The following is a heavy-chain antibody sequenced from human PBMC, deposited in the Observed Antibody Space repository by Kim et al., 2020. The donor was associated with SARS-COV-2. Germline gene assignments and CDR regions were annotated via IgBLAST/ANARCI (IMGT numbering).Heavy chain of an antibody. D-gene: IGHD4-17*01. CDR3: ARGDMTTVVREVWFDP. CDR1: GGTFSSYA. CDR2: IIPILGIA. J-gene: IGHJ5*02. V-gene: IGHV1-69*04. Sequence: SVKVSCKASGGTFSSYAISWVRQAPGQGLEWMGRIIPILGIANYAQKFQGRVTITADKSTSTAYMELSSLRSEDTAVYYCARGDMTTVVREVWFDPWGQGTLVTVSS.